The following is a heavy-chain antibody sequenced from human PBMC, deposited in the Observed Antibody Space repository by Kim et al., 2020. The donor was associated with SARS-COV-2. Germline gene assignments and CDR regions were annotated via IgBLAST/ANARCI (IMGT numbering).Heavy chain of an antibody. CDR3: AKDRDVDIVATWGYYYYG. V-gene: IGHV3-30*18. D-gene: IGHD5-12*01. J-gene: IGHJ6*01. CDR2: ISYDGSNK. Sequence: GGSLRLSCAASGFTFSSYGMHWVRQAPGKGLEWVAVISYDGSNKYYADSVKGRFTISRDNSKNTLYLQMNSLRAEDTAVYYCAKDRDVDIVATWGYYYYG. CDR1: GFTFSSYG.